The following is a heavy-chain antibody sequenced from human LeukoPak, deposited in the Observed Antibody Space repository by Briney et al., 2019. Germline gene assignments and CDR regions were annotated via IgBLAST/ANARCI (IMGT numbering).Heavy chain of an antibody. CDR2: INGDGNT. J-gene: IGHJ4*02. CDR3: VKDRGSSYRFDY. D-gene: IGHD6-6*01. CDR1: GFAFSIYT. Sequence: GGSLRLSCAASGFAFSIYTMSWVRQAPGKGLEWVSTINGDGNTYYADSVKGRFNISRDNSKNTVFLLMNSPRAEDAAVYYCVKDRGSSYRFDYWGQGTLVTVSS. V-gene: IGHV3-23*01.